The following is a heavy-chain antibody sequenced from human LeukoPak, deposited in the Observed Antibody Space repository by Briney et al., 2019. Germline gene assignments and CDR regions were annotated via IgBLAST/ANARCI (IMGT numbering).Heavy chain of an antibody. CDR1: GFTFSSYG. CDR3: AKVLEWLTYYYYYGMDV. Sequence: GSLRLSCAASGFTFSSYGMHWVRQAPGKGLEWVAVISYDGSNKYYADSVKGRFTISRDNSKNTLYLQMNSLRAEDTAVYYCAKVLEWLTYYYYYGMDVWGQGTTVTVSS. D-gene: IGHD5-12*01. V-gene: IGHV3-30*18. J-gene: IGHJ6*02. CDR2: ISYDGSNK.